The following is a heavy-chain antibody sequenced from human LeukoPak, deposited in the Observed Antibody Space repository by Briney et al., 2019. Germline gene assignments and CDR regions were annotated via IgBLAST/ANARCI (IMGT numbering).Heavy chain of an antibody. D-gene: IGHD2-2*02. V-gene: IGHV4-31*03. Sequence: SETLSLTCTVSGGSISSGGYYWSWIRQHPGKGLEWIGYIYYSGSTYYNPSLKSRVTISVDTSKNQFSLKLSSVTAADTAVYYCAREPVVVVPAAIGAFDIWGQGTMVTVSS. CDR2: IYYSGST. CDR3: AREPVVVVPAAIGAFDI. J-gene: IGHJ3*02. CDR1: GGSISSGGYY.